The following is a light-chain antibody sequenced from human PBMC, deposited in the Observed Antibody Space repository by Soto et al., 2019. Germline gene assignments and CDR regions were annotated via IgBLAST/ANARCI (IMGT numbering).Light chain of an antibody. V-gene: IGLV2-14*01. CDR3: SSYTSSSTLV. CDR2: EVT. J-gene: IGLJ1*01. Sequence: QSALTQPASVSGSPGQSITISCTGTSSDVGGYNYVSWYQHHPGKAPKFMIYEVTNRPSGVSNRFSGSKSGNTASLTISGLQAEDEADYYCSSYTSSSTLVFVTGTKLTVL. CDR1: SSDVGGYNY.